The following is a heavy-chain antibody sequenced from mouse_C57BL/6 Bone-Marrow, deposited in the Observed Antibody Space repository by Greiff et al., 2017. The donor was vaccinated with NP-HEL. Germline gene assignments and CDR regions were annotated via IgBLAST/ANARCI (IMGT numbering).Heavy chain of an antibody. Sequence: EVQRVESGGDLVKPGGSLKLSCAASGFTFSSYGMSWVRQTPDKRLEWVAPISRGGRYTSYPERVKGRVTISRDNAKNTLSLQMSSLKSEDTAMYYCASPYDYDVAWFAYWGQGTLVTVSA. CDR2: ISRGGRYT. V-gene: IGHV5-6*01. CDR3: ASPYDYDVAWFAY. CDR1: GFTFSSYG. D-gene: IGHD2-4*01. J-gene: IGHJ3*01.